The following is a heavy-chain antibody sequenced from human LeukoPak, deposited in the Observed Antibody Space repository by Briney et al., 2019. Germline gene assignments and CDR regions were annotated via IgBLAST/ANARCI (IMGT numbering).Heavy chain of an antibody. CDR3: ARDESYYDFWSGPLYYYMDV. Sequence: GGSLTLSCAASRFTFCSFWMRWVRQAQGEGLVWVSRINSVVSSTSYADSVKGRFTISRDDAKNTLYLQMNSLRAEDTAVYYCARDESYYDFWSGPLYYYMDVWGKGTTVTVSS. CDR2: INSVVSST. CDR1: RFTFCSFW. D-gene: IGHD3-3*01. J-gene: IGHJ6*03. V-gene: IGHV3-74*01.